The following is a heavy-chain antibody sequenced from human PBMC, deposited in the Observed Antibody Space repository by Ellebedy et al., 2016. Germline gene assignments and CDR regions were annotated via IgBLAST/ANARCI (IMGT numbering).Heavy chain of an antibody. Sequence: GGSLRLSCAASEFSFSRYAMIWVRQAPGKGLEWVSAISGSGGSTYYADSVKGRFTISRDNSKNTLYLQMNSLRAEDTAVYYCAKPQAFDYYDSSGYWELDAFDIWGQGTMVTVSS. D-gene: IGHD3-22*01. V-gene: IGHV3-23*01. CDR3: AKPQAFDYYDSSGYWELDAFDI. CDR1: EFSFSRYA. CDR2: ISGSGGST. J-gene: IGHJ3*02.